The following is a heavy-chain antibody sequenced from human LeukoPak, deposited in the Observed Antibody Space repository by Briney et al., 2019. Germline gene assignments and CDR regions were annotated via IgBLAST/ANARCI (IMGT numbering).Heavy chain of an antibody. CDR1: GFTFSSYA. V-gene: IGHV3-23*01. Sequence: GGSLRLSCAASGFTFSSYAMSWVRQAPGKGLEWVSGISGSGGSTYYADSVKGRFTISRDNSKNTLYLQMNSLRAEDTAVYYCAKSYRAGSSSSYYFDYWGQGTLVTVSS. J-gene: IGHJ4*02. D-gene: IGHD6-6*01. CDR3: AKSYRAGSSSSYYFDY. CDR2: ISGSGGST.